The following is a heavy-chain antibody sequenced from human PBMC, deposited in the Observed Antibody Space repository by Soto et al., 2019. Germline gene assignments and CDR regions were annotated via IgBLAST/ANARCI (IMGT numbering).Heavy chain of an antibody. D-gene: IGHD3-9*01. CDR1: GGSFSGYY. J-gene: IGHJ4*02. CDR2: INHSGST. V-gene: IGHV4-34*01. CDR3: ARVARYYDILTGYSLPVFFDY. Sequence: QVQLQQWGAGLLKPSETLSLTCAVYGGSFSGYYWSWIRQPPGKGLEWSGEINHSGSTNYNPSLKSRVTISVDTSKNQFSLKLSSVTAADTAVYYCARVARYYDILTGYSLPVFFDYWGQGTLVTVSS.